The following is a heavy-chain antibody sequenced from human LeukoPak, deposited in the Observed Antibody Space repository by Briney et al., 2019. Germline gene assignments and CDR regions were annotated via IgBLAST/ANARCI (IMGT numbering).Heavy chain of an antibody. D-gene: IGHD2-15*01. Sequence: GGSLRLSCAASGFTFSSYAMSWVRQAPGKGLEWVSAISGSGGSTYYADSVKGRFTISRDNSKNTLYLQMNSLRAEDTAVYYCVKPLEGYIVVVVAGFDYWGQGTLVTVSS. CDR1: GFTFSSYA. CDR3: VKPLEGYIVVVVAGFDY. V-gene: IGHV3-23*01. CDR2: ISGSGGST. J-gene: IGHJ4*02.